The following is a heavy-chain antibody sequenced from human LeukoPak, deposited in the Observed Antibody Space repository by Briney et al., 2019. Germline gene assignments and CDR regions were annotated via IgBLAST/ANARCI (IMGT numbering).Heavy chain of an antibody. CDR1: GGSFSGYY. V-gene: IGHV4-34*01. CDR2: INHSGST. J-gene: IGHJ4*02. Sequence: SETLSLTCAVYGGSFSGYYWSWIRQPPGKGLEWIGEINHSGSTNYNPSLKSRVTISVDRSKNQFSLKLSSVTAADTAVYYCARAPLYVYYFDYWGQGTLITVSS. D-gene: IGHD5/OR15-5a*01. CDR3: ARAPLYVYYFDY.